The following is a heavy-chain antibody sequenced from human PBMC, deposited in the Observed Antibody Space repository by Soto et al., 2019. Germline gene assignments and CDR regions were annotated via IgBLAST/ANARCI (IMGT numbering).Heavy chain of an antibody. Sequence: ASVEVACKASGNSLTTYYMHWVRPAPGQGREWMGIINPSGGRTTYAQKFQGRVTMTRDTSTSTFHMELSSLTSEDTAVYYCAGLYHYDSSGYYDDWGQGTLVTVSS. J-gene: IGHJ4*02. CDR2: INPSGGRT. D-gene: IGHD3-22*01. CDR3: AGLYHYDSSGYYDD. CDR1: GNSLTTYY. V-gene: IGHV1-46*01.